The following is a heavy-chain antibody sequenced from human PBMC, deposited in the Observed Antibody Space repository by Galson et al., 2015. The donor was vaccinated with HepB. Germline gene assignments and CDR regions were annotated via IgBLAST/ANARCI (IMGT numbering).Heavy chain of an antibody. CDR1: GFSLTTTGAA. Sequence: PALVKPTQTLTLTCTFSGFSLTTTGAAVAWIRQPPGKALQWLALIYWDDDKRYSPSLKTRLTTSKDTTKKQVVLTMTNIDPVDTATYYCAHAHLYGDYAPFDYWGQGAQVTVSS. CDR2: IYWDDDK. V-gene: IGHV2-5*02. CDR3: AHAHLYGDYAPFDY. J-gene: IGHJ4*02. D-gene: IGHD4-17*01.